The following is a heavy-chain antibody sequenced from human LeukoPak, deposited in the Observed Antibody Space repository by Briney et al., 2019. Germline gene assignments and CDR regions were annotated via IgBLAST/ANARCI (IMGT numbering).Heavy chain of an antibody. CDR1: GFTFRTYW. Sequence: PGGSLRLSCAASGFTFRTYWMYWIRQAPGKGLVWVSRINGDGSSTSYADSVKGRFTISRDNAKSTVYLQMHSLRADDSAVYYCARAGSGLDYWGQGTLVTVSS. CDR3: ARAGSGLDY. J-gene: IGHJ4*02. CDR2: INGDGSST. V-gene: IGHV3-74*01. D-gene: IGHD3-10*01.